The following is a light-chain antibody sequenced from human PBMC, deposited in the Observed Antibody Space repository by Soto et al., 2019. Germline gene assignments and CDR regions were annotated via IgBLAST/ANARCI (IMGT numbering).Light chain of an antibody. V-gene: IGKV3-20*01. CDR2: GAS. J-gene: IGKJ2*01. CDR3: QQYGTSPRI. CDR1: KSVSSSY. Sequence: EIVLTQSPGTLSLSPGERATLSCRASKSVSSSYLAWYQQRPGQAPRLLIYGASSRATGIPARFSGSGSGTDFTLTISRLEPEDFAVYFCQQYGTSPRIFGQGTKLEIK.